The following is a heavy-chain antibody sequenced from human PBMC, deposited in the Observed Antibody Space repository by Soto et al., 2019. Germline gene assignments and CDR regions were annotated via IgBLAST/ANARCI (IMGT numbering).Heavy chain of an antibody. Sequence: EVQLVESGGGLVKPGGSLRLSCAASGFTFSSYSMNWVRQAPGKGLEWVSSISSSSSYIYYADSVKGRFTISRDNAKNSLYLQMNSLRAEDTAVYYCARVAELWFGDNRPDYWGQGTLVTVSS. CDR1: GFTFSSYS. CDR3: ARVAELWFGDNRPDY. J-gene: IGHJ4*02. D-gene: IGHD3-10*01. V-gene: IGHV3-21*01. CDR2: ISSSSSYI.